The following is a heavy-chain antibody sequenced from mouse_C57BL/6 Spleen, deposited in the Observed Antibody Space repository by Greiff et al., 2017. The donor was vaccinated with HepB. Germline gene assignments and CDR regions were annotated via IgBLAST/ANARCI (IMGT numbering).Heavy chain of an antibody. Sequence: QVQLKESGAELVKPGASVKLSCKASGYTFTSYWMHWVKQRPGQGLEWIGMIHPNSGSTNYNEKFKSKATLTVDKSSSTAYMQLSSLTSEDSAVYYCARWVDYYGSSFHFDYWGQGTTLTVSS. V-gene: IGHV1-64*01. CDR2: IHPNSGST. D-gene: IGHD1-1*01. J-gene: IGHJ2*01. CDR3: ARWVDYYGSSFHFDY. CDR1: GYTFTSYW.